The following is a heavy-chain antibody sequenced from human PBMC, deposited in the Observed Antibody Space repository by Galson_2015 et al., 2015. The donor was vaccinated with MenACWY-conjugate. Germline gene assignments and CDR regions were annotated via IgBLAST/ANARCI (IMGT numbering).Heavy chain of an antibody. CDR1: GFTFSRFS. CDR2: ISATSATI. D-gene: IGHD6-13*01. Sequence: LRLSCAASGFTFSRFSMHWVRQAPGKGLEWVSSISATSATIYYADSVKGRFTISRDNAKNSLYLQMNSLRAEDTAVYYCARTAGSVPPWGLGTLVTVSS. CDR3: ARTAGSVPP. J-gene: IGHJ5*02. V-gene: IGHV3-21*01.